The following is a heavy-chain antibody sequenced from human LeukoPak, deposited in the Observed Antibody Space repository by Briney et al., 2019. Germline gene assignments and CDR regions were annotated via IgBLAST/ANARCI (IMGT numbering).Heavy chain of an antibody. Sequence: GGSLRLSCAASGFTFSSYAISWVRQAPGQGLEWMGGIIPIFGTANYAQKFQGRVTITADESTSTAYMELSSLRSEDTAVYYCATTPVVPSEFDYWGQGTLVTVSS. D-gene: IGHD3-22*01. CDR2: IIPIFGTA. J-gene: IGHJ4*02. V-gene: IGHV1-69*01. CDR1: GFTFSSYA. CDR3: ATTPVVPSEFDY.